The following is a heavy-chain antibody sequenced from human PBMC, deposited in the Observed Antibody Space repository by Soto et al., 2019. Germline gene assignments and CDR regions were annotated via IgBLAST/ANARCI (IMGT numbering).Heavy chain of an antibody. CDR1: GFTFRDYG. V-gene: IGHV3-23*01. CDR3: AKDSSFGVVIPFEL. D-gene: IGHD3-3*01. CDR2: LTDTGERT. Sequence: QLLESGGGLAQPGGSLRLSCAASGFTFRDYGMNWVRQAPGKGLEWIASLTDTGERTNYADSVKGRFTISRDNSKDTLYLQMNGLRAEDTAVYFCAKDSSFGVVIPFELWGQGTVVTVSS. J-gene: IGHJ4*02.